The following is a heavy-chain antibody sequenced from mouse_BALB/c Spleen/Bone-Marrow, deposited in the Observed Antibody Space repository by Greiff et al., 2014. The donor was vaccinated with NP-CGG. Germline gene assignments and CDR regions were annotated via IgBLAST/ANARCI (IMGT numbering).Heavy chain of an antibody. V-gene: IGHV5-17*02. Sequence: EVQGVESGGGLVQPGGSRKLSCAASGFTFSSFAMHWVRQAPEKGLEWVAYISSGSSTIYYADTVMGRFTISRDNPKNTLFLQMTSLRSEDTAMYCCARSGSSSGYFDYWGQGTTLTVSS. CDR3: ARSGSSSGYFDY. J-gene: IGHJ2*01. CDR2: ISSGSSTI. D-gene: IGHD1-1*01. CDR1: GFTFSSFA.